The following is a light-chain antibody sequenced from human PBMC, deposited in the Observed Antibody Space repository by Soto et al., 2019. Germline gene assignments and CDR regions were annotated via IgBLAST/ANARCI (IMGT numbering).Light chain of an antibody. CDR2: DAS. Sequence: DIQMTQSPSTLSASVGDRVTITCRASQSISSWLAWYQQKPGKAPKLLIYDASSLESGVPSRFSGSGTGTELTLTSGSLQPDDFATYYCKQYNSDPWPVRQETGVEIK. CDR1: QSISSW. V-gene: IGKV1-5*01. J-gene: IGKJ1*01. CDR3: KQYNSDPWP.